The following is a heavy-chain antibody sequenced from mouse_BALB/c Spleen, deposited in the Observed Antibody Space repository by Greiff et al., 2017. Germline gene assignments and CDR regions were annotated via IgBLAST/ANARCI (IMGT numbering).Heavy chain of an antibody. D-gene: IGHD1-1*01. CDR3: ARGDYYYGSSYGFAY. CDR2: INPYNDCT. Sequence: VQLKQSGPELVKPGASVKMSCKASGYTFTSYVMHWVKQKPGQCLEWIGYINPYNDCTKYNEKFKGKATLTSDKSSSTAYMELSSLTSEDSAVYYCARGDYYYGSSYGFAYWGQGTLVTVSA. CDR1: GYTFTSYV. J-gene: IGHJ3*01. V-gene: IGHV1-14*01.